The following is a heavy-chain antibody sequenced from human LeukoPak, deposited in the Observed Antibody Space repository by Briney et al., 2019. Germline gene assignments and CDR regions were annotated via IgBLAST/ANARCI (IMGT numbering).Heavy chain of an antibody. D-gene: IGHD4-17*01. Sequence: SETLSLTCTVSGGSISSSSYYWGWIRQPPGKGLEWIGSIYYSGSTYYNPSLKSRVTISVDTSKNQFSLKLSSVTAADTAVYYCAREDGDYGGGVYYYYYYMDVWGKGTTVTVSS. J-gene: IGHJ6*03. V-gene: IGHV4-39*07. CDR3: AREDGDYGGGVYYYYYYMDV. CDR1: GGSISSSSYY. CDR2: IYYSGST.